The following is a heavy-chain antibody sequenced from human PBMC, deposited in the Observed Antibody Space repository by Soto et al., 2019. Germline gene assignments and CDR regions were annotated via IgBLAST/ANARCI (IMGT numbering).Heavy chain of an antibody. CDR1: GFSFNTAW. CDR3: TTDPDYYETSGYRYYFHY. Sequence: GGSLRLSCAASGFSFNTAWMHWVRQAPGKGLEWVGRIKSKFFGATTDYGAAVKGRVTISRDDSANTLDLRISSLRIEDTAVYYCTTDPDYYETSGYRYYFHYWGQGTQVTVSS. J-gene: IGHJ4*02. V-gene: IGHV3-15*01. CDR2: IKSKFFGATT. D-gene: IGHD3-22*01.